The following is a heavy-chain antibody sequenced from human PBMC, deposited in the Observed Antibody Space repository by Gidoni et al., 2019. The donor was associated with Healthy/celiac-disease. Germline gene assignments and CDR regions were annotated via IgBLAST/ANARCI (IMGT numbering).Heavy chain of an antibody. J-gene: IGHJ4*02. CDR3: ARGDYYDSSGYFTYDY. Sequence: GSTNYNPSLKSRVTISVDTSKNQFSLKLSSVTAADTAVYYCARGDYYDSSGYFTYDYWGQGTLVTISS. D-gene: IGHD3-22*01. CDR2: GST. V-gene: IGHV4-59*09.